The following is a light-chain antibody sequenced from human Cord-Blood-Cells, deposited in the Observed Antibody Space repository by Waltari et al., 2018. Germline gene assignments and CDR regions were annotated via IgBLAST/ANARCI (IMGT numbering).Light chain of an antibody. J-gene: IGLJ2*01. CDR3: CSYAGSVV. V-gene: IGLV2-23*01. Sequence: QSALTQPASVSGSPGQSITISCTGTSSDVGRSNLGSWYQQHPGKAPKLVIYEGSKRPSGVSNRFSGSKSGNTASLTISGLQAEDEADYYCCSYAGSVVFGGGTKLTVV. CDR1: SSDVGRSNL. CDR2: EGS.